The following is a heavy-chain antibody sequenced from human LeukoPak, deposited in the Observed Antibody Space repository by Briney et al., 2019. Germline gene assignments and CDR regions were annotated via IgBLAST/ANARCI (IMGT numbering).Heavy chain of an antibody. Sequence: PSETLSLTCTVSGGSISSSGYYWGWIRQPPGKGLEWIGSIYYSGSTYYNPSLKSRVTISVDTSKNQFSLKLSSVTAVDTAVYYCARSVGTTIQRFDYWGQGTLVTVSS. V-gene: IGHV4-39*07. J-gene: IGHJ4*02. CDR3: ARSVGTTIQRFDY. D-gene: IGHD1-26*01. CDR2: IYYSGST. CDR1: GGSISSSGYY.